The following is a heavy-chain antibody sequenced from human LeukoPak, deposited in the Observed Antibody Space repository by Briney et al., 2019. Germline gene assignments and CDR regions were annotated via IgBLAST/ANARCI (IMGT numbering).Heavy chain of an antibody. CDR1: GFTFSSYA. J-gene: IGHJ3*02. CDR3: AKDLGSLTYYYDSSGYSGPLDI. Sequence: PGGSLRLSCAASGFTFSSYAMHWVRQVPGKGLEWVAGIGWNSGGIVYADSVKGRFTISRDNAKKSLYLEMNSLRAEDTALYYCAKDLGSLTYYYDSSGYSGPLDIWGQGTMVTVSS. V-gene: IGHV3-9*01. CDR2: IGWNSGGI. D-gene: IGHD3-22*01.